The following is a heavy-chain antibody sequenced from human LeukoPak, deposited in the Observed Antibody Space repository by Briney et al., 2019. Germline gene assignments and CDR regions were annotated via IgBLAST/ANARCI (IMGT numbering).Heavy chain of an antibody. D-gene: IGHD1-26*01. J-gene: IGHJ3*02. CDR1: GFTFSSYS. V-gene: IGHV3-48*01. CDR2: ISSSSSTI. CDR3: AITWEFDAFDI. Sequence: GGSLRLSCAASGFTFSSYSMNWARQAPGKGLEWVSYISSSSSTIYYADSVKGRFTISRDNSKNTLYLQMNSLRAEDTAVYYCAITWEFDAFDIWGQGTMVTVSS.